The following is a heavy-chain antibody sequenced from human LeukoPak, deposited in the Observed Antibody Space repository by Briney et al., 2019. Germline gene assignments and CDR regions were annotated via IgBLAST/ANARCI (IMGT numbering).Heavy chain of an antibody. Sequence: PGGSLRLSCAGSGFSFSSHWMSWVRQAPGKGLEWVADINQDGSQKYYVDSVKGRFTISRDNAKNSLYLQVNSLRAEDTAVYYCARDFVVTRGQGTLVTVSS. J-gene: IGHJ4*02. CDR1: GFSFSSHW. CDR2: INQDGSQK. V-gene: IGHV3-7*05. D-gene: IGHD4-23*01. CDR3: ARDFVVT.